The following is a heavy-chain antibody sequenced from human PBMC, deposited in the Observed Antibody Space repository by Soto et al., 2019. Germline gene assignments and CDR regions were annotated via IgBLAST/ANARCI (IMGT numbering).Heavy chain of an antibody. CDR2: IYTSGST. Sequence: SVTLSLTYTVSGLSISGYYWILIRQTAGKGLEWIGRIYTSGSTNYNPSLKSRVTMSVDTSKNQFSLKLSSVTAADTAVYYCAREPRYYDSSHNPGYWGQGTLVTGSS. J-gene: IGHJ4*02. CDR1: GLSISGYY. V-gene: IGHV4-4*07. CDR3: AREPRYYDSSHNPGY. D-gene: IGHD3-22*01.